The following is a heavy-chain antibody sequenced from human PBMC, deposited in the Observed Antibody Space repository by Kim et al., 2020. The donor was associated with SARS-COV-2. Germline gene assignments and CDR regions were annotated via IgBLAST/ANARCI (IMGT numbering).Heavy chain of an antibody. J-gene: IGHJ4*02. CDR1: GFAFSNHA. Sequence: GGSLRLSCAASGFAFSNHAMSWVRQAPGKGLEWVSTVTGNGGGTYYADSVKGRFTISRDNSKNTLYLQMSSLRGEDTALYYCAKDVGGSYLYAIDYWGQGTTVTVSP. CDR2: VTGNGGGT. V-gene: IGHV3-23*01. CDR3: AKDVGGSYLYAIDY. D-gene: IGHD2-2*02.